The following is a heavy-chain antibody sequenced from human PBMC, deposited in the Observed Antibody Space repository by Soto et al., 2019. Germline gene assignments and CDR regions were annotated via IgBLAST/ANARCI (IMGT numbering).Heavy chain of an antibody. CDR2: IDPSDSYT. CDR1: GYSCTSYW. CDR3: ATADIPAASGSSSYENYYYYGMDV. J-gene: IGHJ6*02. Sequence: GESVKIACKGSGYSCTSYWISWVLQMPGKGLEWMGRIDPSDSYTNYSPSFQGHVTISADKSISTAYLQWSSLKASDTAMYYCATADIPAASGSSSYENYYYYGMDVWGQGTTVTVSS. D-gene: IGHD2-2*01. V-gene: IGHV5-10-1*01.